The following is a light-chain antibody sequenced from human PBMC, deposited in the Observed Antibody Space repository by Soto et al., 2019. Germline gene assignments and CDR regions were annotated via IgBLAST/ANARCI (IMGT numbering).Light chain of an antibody. J-gene: IGLJ1*01. CDR2: DVS. CDR3: SSYTSSSTDV. Sequence: QSALTQPASVSGSPRQSITISCTGTSSDVGGYNYVSWYQQHPDKVPKLMIYDVSNRPSGVSDRFSGSKSDNTASLTISGLQAEDEADYYCSSYTSSSTDVFGTGTKLTVL. CDR1: SSDVGGYNY. V-gene: IGLV2-14*03.